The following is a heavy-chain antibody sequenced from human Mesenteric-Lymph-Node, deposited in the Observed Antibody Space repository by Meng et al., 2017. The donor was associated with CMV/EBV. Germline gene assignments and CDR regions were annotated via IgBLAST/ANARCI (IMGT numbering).Heavy chain of an antibody. CDR1: GFTFNNYA. V-gene: IGHV3-7*01. J-gene: IGHJ6*02. Sequence: GESLKISCAASGFTFNNYAMSWVRQAPGKGLEWVANIKQDGSEKYYVDSVKGRFTISRDNSKNTLYLQMNSLRAEDTAVYYCAKDQCSSTSCYTVFSGYYYYGMDVWGQGTTVTVSS. D-gene: IGHD2-2*02. CDR3: AKDQCSSTSCYTVFSGYYYYGMDV. CDR2: IKQDGSEK.